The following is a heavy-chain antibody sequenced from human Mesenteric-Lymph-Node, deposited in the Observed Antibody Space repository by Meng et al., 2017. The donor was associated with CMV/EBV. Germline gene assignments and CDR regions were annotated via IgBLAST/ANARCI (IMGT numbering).Heavy chain of an antibody. CDR1: GSISSSSYY. V-gene: IGHV4-39*07. CDR3: ARRNMVRGVVNWYFDL. D-gene: IGHD3-10*01. Sequence: GSISSSSYYWGWIRQPPGKGLEWIGSIYYSGSTNYNPSLKSRATISVDTSKNQFSLKLSSVTAADTAVYYCARRNMVRGVVNWYFDLWGRGILVTVSS. CDR2: IYYSGST. J-gene: IGHJ2*01.